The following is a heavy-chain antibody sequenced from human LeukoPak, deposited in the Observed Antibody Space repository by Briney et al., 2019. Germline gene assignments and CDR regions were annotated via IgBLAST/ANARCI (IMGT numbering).Heavy chain of an antibody. CDR2: INKDGGEK. V-gene: IGHV3-7*03. CDR3: VKDHFYDFWSGPGYYFDY. Sequence: GGSLRLSCAASGFTFSSYWMSWVRQAPGKGLEWVANINKDGGEKYYVDSVKGRFTISRDNAKNSLYLQMNSLRADDTAVYYCVKDHFYDFWSGPGYYFDYWGQGTLVTVSS. J-gene: IGHJ4*02. CDR1: GFTFSSYW. D-gene: IGHD3-3*01.